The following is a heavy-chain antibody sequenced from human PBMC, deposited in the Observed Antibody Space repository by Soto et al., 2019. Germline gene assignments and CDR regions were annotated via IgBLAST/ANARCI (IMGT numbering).Heavy chain of an antibody. CDR1: GFTFSSYA. Sequence: GGSLRLSCAASGFTFSSYAMSWVRQAPGKGLEWVSGISGSAGSTYYADSVKGRFTISRDNSKNTLFLQMNSLRAEDTAVYYCASQRGIVVVAAADYWGRGTLVTVSS. J-gene: IGHJ4*02. CDR3: ASQRGIVVVAAADY. D-gene: IGHD2-15*01. CDR2: ISGSAGST. V-gene: IGHV3-23*01.